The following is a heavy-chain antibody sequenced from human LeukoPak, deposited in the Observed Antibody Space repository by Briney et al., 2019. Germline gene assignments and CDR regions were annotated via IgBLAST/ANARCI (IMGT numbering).Heavy chain of an antibody. CDR2: IKSKVNGGTT. CDR3: TTDGYYYDSSGNNWYFDL. D-gene: IGHD3-22*01. Sequence: GGSLRLSCATSGFTFTNAWMTWVRQAPGKGLEWVGRIKSKVNGGTTDYAAPVKGRFTISRDDSKNTLYLQMNSLKTEDTAVYYCTTDGYYYDSSGNNWYFDLWGRGTLVTVSS. CDR1: GFTFTNAW. V-gene: IGHV3-15*01. J-gene: IGHJ2*01.